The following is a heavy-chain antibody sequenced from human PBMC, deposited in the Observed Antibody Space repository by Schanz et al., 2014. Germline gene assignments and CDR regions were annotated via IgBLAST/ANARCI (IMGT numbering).Heavy chain of an antibody. Sequence: EVQLVESGGGLVQPGGSLRLSCAASGFTLSNSDMHWVRQGTGKGLEWVSTIGYLDDTYYPDSVKGRFTVSRDSGQNSLYLQMNSLRAGDTAVYYCARDSGPYYDKSMDVWGQGTTVAVSS. D-gene: IGHD3-9*01. CDR1: GFTLSNSD. CDR2: IGYLDDT. J-gene: IGHJ6*02. CDR3: ARDSGPYYDKSMDV. V-gene: IGHV3-13*01.